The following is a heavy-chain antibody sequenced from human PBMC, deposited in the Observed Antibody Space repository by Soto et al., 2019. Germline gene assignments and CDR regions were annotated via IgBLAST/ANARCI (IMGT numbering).Heavy chain of an antibody. Sequence: SETLSLACTVSGGSISSSSYYWGWIRQPPGRGREWIGSIYYSGSTYYNPSLKSRVTISVDTSKNQFSLKLSSVTAADTAVYYCPSGPAANDYYYYYGMDVWGQGTTVTVSS. CDR3: PSGPAANDYYYYYGMDV. CDR2: IYYSGST. V-gene: IGHV4-39*01. D-gene: IGHD2-2*01. CDR1: GGSISSSSYY. J-gene: IGHJ6*02.